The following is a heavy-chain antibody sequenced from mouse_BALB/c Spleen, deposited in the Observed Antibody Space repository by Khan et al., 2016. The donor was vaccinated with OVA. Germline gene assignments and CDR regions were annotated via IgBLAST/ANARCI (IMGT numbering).Heavy chain of an antibody. Sequence: EVQLHESGPGLVQPSQSLSLTCAVTGYSITSYSAWNWLQQFPGNKLEWIGFISYSSNTNYNPSLTIRNSITISTSNNQFFLQLNYVTTEDTATYYCGRVYGGDVDYWGEGMTITV. CDR1: GYSITSYSA. J-gene: IGHJ2*01. D-gene: IGHD1-1*01. CDR2: ISYSSNT. CDR3: GRVYGGDVDY. V-gene: IGHV3-2*02.